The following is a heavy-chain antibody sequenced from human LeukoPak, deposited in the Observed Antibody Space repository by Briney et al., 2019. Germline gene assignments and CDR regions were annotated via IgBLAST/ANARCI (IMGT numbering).Heavy chain of an antibody. J-gene: IGHJ4*02. V-gene: IGHV5-51*01. CDR3: ARRSATGSSTDFDY. CDR2: IYPSDSDT. CDR1: GYSFTSYW. D-gene: IGHD1-26*01. Sequence: GESLKISCQGSGYSFTSYWIGWVRQMPGKGLEWMGIIYPSDSDTRYSPSFQGQVTISADRSFSTAYLQWSSLKASDTAMYYCARRSATGSSTDFDYWGPGTLVTVSS.